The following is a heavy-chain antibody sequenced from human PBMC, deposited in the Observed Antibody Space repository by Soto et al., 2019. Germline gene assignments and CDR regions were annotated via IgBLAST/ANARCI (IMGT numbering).Heavy chain of an antibody. J-gene: IGHJ5*02. Sequence: SVKVSCKASGGTFSSYAISWVRQAPGQGLEWKGGIIPIFGTANYAQKFQGRVTITADESTSTAYMELSSLRSEDTAVYYCARHQYYYDSSGYKNWFDPWGQGTLVTVSS. CDR3: ARHQYYYDSSGYKNWFDP. CDR2: IIPIFGTA. CDR1: GGTFSSYA. V-gene: IGHV1-69*13. D-gene: IGHD3-22*01.